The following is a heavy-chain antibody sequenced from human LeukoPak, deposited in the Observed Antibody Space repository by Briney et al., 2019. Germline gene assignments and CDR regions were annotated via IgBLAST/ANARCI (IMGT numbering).Heavy chain of an antibody. CDR2: INPNSGGT. D-gene: IGHD6-13*01. J-gene: IGHJ6*03. CDR3: ARARYSSSWEAYYYYYMDV. Sequence: ASVKVSCKASGYTFTGYYMHWVRQAPGQGLEWMGWINPNSGGTNYAQKFQGRVTMTRDTSISTAYMEPSRLRSDDTAVYYCARARYSSSWEAYYYYYMDVWGKGTTVTVSS. CDR1: GYTFTGYY. V-gene: IGHV1-2*02.